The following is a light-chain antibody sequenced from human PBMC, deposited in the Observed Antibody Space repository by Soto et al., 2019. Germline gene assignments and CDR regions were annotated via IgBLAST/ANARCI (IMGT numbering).Light chain of an antibody. J-gene: IGKJ3*01. CDR1: QSVSSY. CDR3: QQRSNWPPFT. Sequence: EIVLTQSPATLSLSPGERATLSCRASQSVSSYLAWYQQKPGQAPRLIIYDASNSATGIPARFSGSGSGTDFTLTISSLEPEEFAVYYCQQRSNWPPFTFGPGTKVDIK. CDR2: DAS. V-gene: IGKV3-11*01.